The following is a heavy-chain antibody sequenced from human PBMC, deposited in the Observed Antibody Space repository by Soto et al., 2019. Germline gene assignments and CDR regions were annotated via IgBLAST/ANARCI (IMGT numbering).Heavy chain of an antibody. CDR1: GGSISSSGYY. CDR2: IYYSGST. D-gene: IGHD3-9*01. CDR3: ATTYYDILTGPTALGY. V-gene: IGHV4-39*01. Sequence: PSETLSLTCTVSGGSISSSGYYWGWIRQPPGKGLEWIGSIYYSGSTYYNPSLKSRVTISVDTSKNQFSLKLSSVTAADTAVYYCATTYYDILTGPTALGYWGQGTLVTVSS. J-gene: IGHJ4*02.